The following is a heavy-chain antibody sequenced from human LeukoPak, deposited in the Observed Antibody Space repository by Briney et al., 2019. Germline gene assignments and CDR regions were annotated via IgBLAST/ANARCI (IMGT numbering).Heavy chain of an antibody. CDR1: GFSFSSGGVG. CDR3: AHRHRGVASDI. Sequence: SGPTLVNPTQTLTLTCTFSGFSFSSGGVGVGWIRQPPGGALEGLGVIYENDEKLYSSSLQNRLSITKDTAKNQVVLTMANMDPVDTATYYCAHRHRGVASDIWGQGTMVTVSS. J-gene: IGHJ3*02. D-gene: IGHD2-15*01. V-gene: IGHV2-5*01. CDR2: IYENDEK.